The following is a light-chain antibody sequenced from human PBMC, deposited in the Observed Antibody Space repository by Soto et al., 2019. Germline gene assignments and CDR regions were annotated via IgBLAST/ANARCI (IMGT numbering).Light chain of an antibody. CDR1: SSDVGGYNY. CDR2: EVS. J-gene: IGLJ2*01. V-gene: IGLV2-14*01. CDR3: SSYTSNSTHVV. Sequence: QSVLTQPASVSGSPGQSITLSCTGTSSDVGGYNYVSWYQQHPGKAPKLMIYEVSNRPSGVSNRFSGSKSGNTASLTISGLQAEDEADYYCSSYTSNSTHVVFGGGTKLTVL.